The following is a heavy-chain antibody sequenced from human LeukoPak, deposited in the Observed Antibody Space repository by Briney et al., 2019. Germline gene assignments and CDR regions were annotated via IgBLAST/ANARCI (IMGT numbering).Heavy chain of an antibody. CDR3: AREWPGPERWLVRSVDY. Sequence: SETLSLTCTVSGGSISSSSHYWDWIRQPPGKGLEWIGSIYYSGSTYYNPSLKSRVTISVDTSKNQFSLKLSSVTAADTAVYYCAREWPGPERWLVRSVDYWGQGTLVTVSS. J-gene: IGHJ4*02. V-gene: IGHV4-39*07. D-gene: IGHD6-19*01. CDR2: IYYSGST. CDR1: GGSISSSSHY.